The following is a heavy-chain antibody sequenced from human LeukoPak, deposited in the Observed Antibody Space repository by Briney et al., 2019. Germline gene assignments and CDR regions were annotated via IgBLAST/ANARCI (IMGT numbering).Heavy chain of an antibody. V-gene: IGHV4-39*07. D-gene: IGHD5-24*01. CDR1: GGSISSSSYY. J-gene: IGHJ3*02. CDR3: TRHKRWLQSPDAFDI. CDR2: IYYTGST. Sequence: SETLSLTCTVSGGSISSSSYYWGWLRQPPGKGLEWIGIIYYTGSTYYNPSLKSRVAISVDMSKSQFSLELSSVTAADTAIYYCTRHKRWLQSPDAFDIWGQGTMVTVSS.